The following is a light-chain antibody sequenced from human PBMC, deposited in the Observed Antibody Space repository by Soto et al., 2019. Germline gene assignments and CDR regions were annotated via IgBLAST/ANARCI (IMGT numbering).Light chain of an antibody. CDR1: QSVSSSY. CDR2: GAS. Sequence: DMVLTQSPATLSLSPGARGPLSCRSIQSVSSSYLAWYQQRPGQAPRLLIYGASSRATGIPDRFSGSGSGTDFTLTISRLEPEDFAVYYCQQYGRSLPWTFGQGTKVDNK. CDR3: QQYGRSLPWT. V-gene: IGKV3-20*01. J-gene: IGKJ1*01.